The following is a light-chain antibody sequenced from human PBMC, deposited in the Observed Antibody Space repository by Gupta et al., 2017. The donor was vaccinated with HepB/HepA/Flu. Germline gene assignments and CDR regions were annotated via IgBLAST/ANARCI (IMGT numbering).Light chain of an antibody. CDR1: QGIRND. V-gene: IGKV1-17*01. Sequence: DIQMTHSPSSLSASVGDRVTITCRASQGIRNDLGWYQQKPGKPPKRLIYAVSRLKSGVPSRFSCSGSGTEFTLTISSRQPGDFAICNCRQQNSFPWAFGQGTKVEIE. J-gene: IGKJ1*01. CDR3: RQQNSFPWA. CDR2: AVS.